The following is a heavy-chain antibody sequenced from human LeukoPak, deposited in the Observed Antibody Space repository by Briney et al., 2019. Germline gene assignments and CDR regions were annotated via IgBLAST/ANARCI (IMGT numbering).Heavy chain of an antibody. J-gene: IGHJ4*02. Sequence: GRSLRLSCAASGFTLDDYAMHWVRQAPGKGLVWVSRINSDGSSTSYADSVKGRFTISRDNAKNTLYLQMNSLRAEDTAVFYCARAMYTSGWSIDYWGQGTLVTVSS. D-gene: IGHD6-19*01. CDR2: INSDGSST. CDR3: ARAMYTSGWSIDY. V-gene: IGHV3-74*01. CDR1: GFTLDDYA.